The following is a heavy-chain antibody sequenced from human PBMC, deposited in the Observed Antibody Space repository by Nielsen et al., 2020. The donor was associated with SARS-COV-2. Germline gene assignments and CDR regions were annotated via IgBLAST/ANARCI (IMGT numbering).Heavy chain of an antibody. J-gene: IGHJ4*02. D-gene: IGHD3-3*01. Sequence: ASVKVSCKVSGYTLTELSMHWVRQAPGKGLEWMGGFDPEDGETIYAQKFQGRVTMTEDTSTDTAYMELSSLRSEDTAVYYCATAWAIFGVVSPDYWGQGTLVTVSS. CDR1: GYTLTELS. V-gene: IGHV1-24*01. CDR3: ATAWAIFGVVSPDY. CDR2: FDPEDGET.